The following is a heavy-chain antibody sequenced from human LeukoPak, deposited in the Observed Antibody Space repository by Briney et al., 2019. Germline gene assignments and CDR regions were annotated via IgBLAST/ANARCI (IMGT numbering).Heavy chain of an antibody. CDR2: MNPNSGNT. J-gene: IGHJ4*02. V-gene: IGHV1-8*03. Sequence: GASVKVSCKASGYTFTSYDINWVRQATGQGLEWMGWMNPNSGNTGYAQKFQGRVTITRNTSISTAYMELSSLRSEDTAVYYCARSMTTVTQKTHKKYYFDYWGQGTLVTVSS. CDR1: GYTFTSYD. CDR3: ARSMTTVTQKTHKKYYFDY. D-gene: IGHD4-17*01.